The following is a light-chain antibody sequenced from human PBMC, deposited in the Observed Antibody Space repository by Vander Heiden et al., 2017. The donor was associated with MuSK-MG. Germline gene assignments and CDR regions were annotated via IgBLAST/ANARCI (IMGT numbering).Light chain of an antibody. V-gene: IGKV1-39*01. CDR2: AAS. CDR3: LQSSITPLT. Sequence: DIQMTQSPSPLSASVGDRITITCRASQSISKFLNWYQQKPGKAPKLLIYAASSLQSGVPSKFSGSGSVTDFTLTISSLQPEDSATYYCLQSSITPLTFGGGTKVEIK. J-gene: IGKJ4*01. CDR1: QSISKF.